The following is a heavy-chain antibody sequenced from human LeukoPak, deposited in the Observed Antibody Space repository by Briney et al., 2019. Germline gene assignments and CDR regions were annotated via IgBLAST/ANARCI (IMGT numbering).Heavy chain of an antibody. J-gene: IGHJ6*02. D-gene: IGHD2-2*01. V-gene: IGHV3-21*01. Sequence: GGSLRLSCAASGFTFSSYSMNWVRQAPGKGLEWVSSISSSSSYIYYADSVKGRFTISRDNSKNTLYLQMNSLRAEDTAVYYCARGSLVPAAIDYYYGMDVWGQGTTVTVSS. CDR2: ISSSSSYI. CDR1: GFTFSSYS. CDR3: ARGSLVPAAIDYYYGMDV.